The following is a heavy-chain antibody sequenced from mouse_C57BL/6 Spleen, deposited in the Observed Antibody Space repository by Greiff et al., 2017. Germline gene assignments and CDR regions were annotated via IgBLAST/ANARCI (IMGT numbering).Heavy chain of an antibody. D-gene: IGHD2-10*02. CDR2: ISDGGSYT. CDR3: ARDRMVREDYFDY. V-gene: IGHV5-4*01. J-gene: IGHJ2*01. Sequence: DVKLVESGGGLVKPGGSLKLSCAASGFTFSSYAMSWVRQTPEKRLEWVATISDGGSYTYYPANVKGRFTISRDNAKNNLYLQMSHLKAEDTAMYYSARDRMVREDYFDYWGQGTTLTVSS. CDR1: GFTFSSYA.